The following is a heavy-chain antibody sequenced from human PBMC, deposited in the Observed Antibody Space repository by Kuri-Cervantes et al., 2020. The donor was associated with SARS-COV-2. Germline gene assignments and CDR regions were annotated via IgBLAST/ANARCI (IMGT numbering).Heavy chain of an antibody. V-gene: IGHV3-48*03. J-gene: IGHJ5*02. CDR2: ISSSGSTI. CDR1: GFTFSSYE. D-gene: IGHD1-1*01. Sequence: GGSLRLSCAASGFTFSSYEMNWVRQAPGKGLEWVSYISSSGSTIYYADSVKGRLTISRDNAKNSLYLQMNSLRAEDTAVYYCARDRNDGWFDPWGQGTLVTVSS. CDR3: ARDRNDGWFDP.